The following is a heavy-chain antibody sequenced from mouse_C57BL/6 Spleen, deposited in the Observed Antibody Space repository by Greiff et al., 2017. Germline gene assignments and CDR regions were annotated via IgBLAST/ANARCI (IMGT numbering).Heavy chain of an antibody. CDR2: IWWNDDK. Sequence: VKLQESGPGILQPSQTLSLTCSFSGFSLSTSNMGIGWIRQPSGKGLVWLAHIWWNDDKYYNPSLKSRLTISKDTSNNQVFLNITSVDTADTATDYCAQRGYYGSSYFDDWGQGTTLTVAS. V-gene: IGHV8-5*01. D-gene: IGHD1-1*01. J-gene: IGHJ2*01. CDR3: AQRGYYGSSYFDD. CDR1: GFSLSTSNMG.